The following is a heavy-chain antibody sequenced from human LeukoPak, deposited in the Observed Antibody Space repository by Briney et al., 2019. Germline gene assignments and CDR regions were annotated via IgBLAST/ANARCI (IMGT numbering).Heavy chain of an antibody. J-gene: IGHJ4*02. CDR2: IYYSGST. CDR3: ARQSISDVWGSYRSGDPCHFDY. CDR1: GGSISSYY. D-gene: IGHD3-16*02. V-gene: IGHV4-59*01. Sequence: PSETLSLTCTVSGGSISSYYWSWIRQPPGKGLEWIGYIYYSGSTNYNPSLKSRVTISVDTSKNQFSLKLSSVTAADTAVYYCARQSISDVWGSYRSGDPCHFDYWGQGTLVTVSS.